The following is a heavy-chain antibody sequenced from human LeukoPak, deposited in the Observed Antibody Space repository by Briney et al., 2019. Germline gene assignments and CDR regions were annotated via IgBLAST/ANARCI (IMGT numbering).Heavy chain of an antibody. CDR3: ARGAVGGYTIAYYFDY. D-gene: IGHD3-22*01. V-gene: IGHV3-53*01. CDR1: GFTFSSYA. J-gene: IGHJ4*02. CDR2: IYSGGST. Sequence: PGGSLRLSCATSGFTFSSYAMSWVRQAPGKGLEWVSVIYSGGSTDYADSVKGRFTTSRDNSKNTLYLQMNSLRVEDTAVYYCARGAVGGYTIAYYFDYWGQGTLVTVSS.